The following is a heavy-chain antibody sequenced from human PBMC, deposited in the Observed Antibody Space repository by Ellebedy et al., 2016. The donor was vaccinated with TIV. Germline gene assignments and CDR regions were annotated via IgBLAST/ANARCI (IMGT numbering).Heavy chain of an antibody. D-gene: IGHD5-24*01. V-gene: IGHV5-51*01. CDR1: GYSFTSHW. J-gene: IGHJ2*01. CDR2: IYPGDSVT. CDR3: ARHPNYWYFDL. Sequence: GESLKISCKASGYSFTSHWIGWVRQLPGKGLEWMGIIYPGDSVTIYSPSFRGRVTISADKSISTAYLQWSSLKASDTAMYYCARHPNYWYFDLWGRGTLVTVSS.